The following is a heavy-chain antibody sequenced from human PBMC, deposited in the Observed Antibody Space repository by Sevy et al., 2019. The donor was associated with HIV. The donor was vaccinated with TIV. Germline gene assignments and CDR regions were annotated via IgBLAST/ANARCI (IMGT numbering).Heavy chain of an antibody. Sequence: SETLSLTCAVYGGSFSGYYWSWIRQPPGKGLEWIGEINHSGSTNYNPSLKSRVTISVDTSKNQFSLKLSSVTAADTAVYYCARGIAAAGTVWFDPWGQGTLVTISS. J-gene: IGHJ5*02. CDR3: ARGIAAAGTVWFDP. D-gene: IGHD6-13*01. CDR1: GGSFSGYY. V-gene: IGHV4-34*01. CDR2: INHSGST.